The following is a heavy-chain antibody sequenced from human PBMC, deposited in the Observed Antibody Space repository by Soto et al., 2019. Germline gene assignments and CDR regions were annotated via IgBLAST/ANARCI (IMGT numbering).Heavy chain of an antibody. J-gene: IGHJ6*03. Sequence: QVQLQESGPGLVKPSETLSLTCTVSGGSISSYYWSWIRQPPGKGLEWIGYIYYSGSTNYNPSLKSRVTISVDTSKNQFSLKLSSVTAADTAVYYCAGAYYYYMDVWGKGTTVTVSS. CDR3: AGAYYYYMDV. V-gene: IGHV4-59*01. CDR2: IYYSGST. CDR1: GGSISSYY.